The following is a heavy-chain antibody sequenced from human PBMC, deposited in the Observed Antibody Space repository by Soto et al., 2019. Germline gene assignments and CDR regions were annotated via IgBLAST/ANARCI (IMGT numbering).Heavy chain of an antibody. D-gene: IGHD6-13*01. J-gene: IGHJ4*02. CDR2: IYYSGST. CDR3: ARNHLGSSWYLLDY. CDR1: GGSISSGDYY. V-gene: IGHV4-30-4*01. Sequence: TLSLTCTVSGGSISSGDYYWSWIRQPPGKGLEWIGYIYYSGSTYYNPSLKSRVTISVDTSKNQFSLKLSSVTAADTAVYYCARNHLGSSWYLLDYWGQGTLVTVSS.